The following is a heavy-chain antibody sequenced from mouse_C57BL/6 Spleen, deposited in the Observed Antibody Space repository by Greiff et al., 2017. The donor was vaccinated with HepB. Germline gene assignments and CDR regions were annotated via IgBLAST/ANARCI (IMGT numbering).Heavy chain of an antibody. V-gene: IGHV1-81*01. CDR3: ARSGQRGAMDY. CDR2: IYPRSGNT. CDR1: GYTFTSYG. Sequence: QVQLQQSGAELARPGASVKLSCKASGYTFTSYGISWVKQRTGQGLEWIGEIYPRSGNTYYNEKFKGKATLTADKASSTASMELRSLTSEDSAVYFCARSGQRGAMDYWGQGTSVTVSS. J-gene: IGHJ4*01.